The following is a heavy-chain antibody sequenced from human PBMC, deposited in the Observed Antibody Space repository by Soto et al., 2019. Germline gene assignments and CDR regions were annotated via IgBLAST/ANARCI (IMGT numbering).Heavy chain of an antibody. CDR2: ISYDGSNK. CDR3: ARVKWELLPAFDI. D-gene: IGHD1-26*01. J-gene: IGHJ3*02. CDR1: GFTFSSYA. Sequence: QVQLVESGGGVVQPGRSLRLSCAASGFTFSSYAMHWVRQAPGKGLEWVAVISYDGSNKYYADSVKGRFTISGDNSKNTLYLQMNSLRAEDTAVYYCARVKWELLPAFDIWGQGTMVTVSS. V-gene: IGHV3-30-3*01.